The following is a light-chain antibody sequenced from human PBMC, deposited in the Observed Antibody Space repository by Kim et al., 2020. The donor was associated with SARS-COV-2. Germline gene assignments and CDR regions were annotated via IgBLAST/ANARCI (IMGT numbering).Light chain of an antibody. J-gene: IGLJ2*01. CDR2: RDR. V-gene: IGLV3-9*01. CDR1: NIGDRT. CDR3: QVWDSGVV. Sequence: SVALGQTARITCGGKNIGDRTVHWYQQKPGQAPVLVIYRDRSRPSGIPERFSGSNSGNTATLTISRAQAGDEADYYCQVWDSGVVFGGGTQLTVL.